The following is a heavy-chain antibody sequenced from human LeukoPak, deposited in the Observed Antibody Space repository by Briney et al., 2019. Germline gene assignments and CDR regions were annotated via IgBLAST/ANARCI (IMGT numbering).Heavy chain of an antibody. Sequence: SETLSLTCAVYGGSFSGYYWSWIRQPPGKGLEWIGEINHSGSTNYNPSLKSRVAISVDTSKNQFSLKLSSVTAADTAVYYCATLYYYDSGGDFWGQGTLVTVSS. J-gene: IGHJ4*02. D-gene: IGHD3-22*01. CDR2: INHSGST. V-gene: IGHV4-34*01. CDR1: GGSFSGYY. CDR3: ATLYYYDSGGDF.